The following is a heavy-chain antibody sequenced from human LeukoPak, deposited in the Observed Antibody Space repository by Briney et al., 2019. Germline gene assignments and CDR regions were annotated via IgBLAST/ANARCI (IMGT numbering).Heavy chain of an antibody. V-gene: IGHV4-31*03. CDR3: ARGPGALLH. D-gene: IGHD3-10*01. CDR1: GGSISSGGYY. J-gene: IGHJ4*02. CDR2: IYYSGST. Sequence: SETLSLTCTVSGGSISSGGYYWSWIRQHPGKGLEWIGYIYYSGSTYYNPSLKSRVTISVDTSKNQFSLQLNSVTPEDTAVYYCARGPGALLHWGQGILVTVSS.